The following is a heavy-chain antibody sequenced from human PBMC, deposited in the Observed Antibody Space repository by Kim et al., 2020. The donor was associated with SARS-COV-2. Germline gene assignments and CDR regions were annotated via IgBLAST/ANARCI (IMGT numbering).Heavy chain of an antibody. J-gene: IGHJ6*02. CDR3: AKDMVATIVGYYYGMDV. Sequence: VKGRFTISRDNSKNTLYLQMNSLRAEDTAVYYCAKDMVATIVGYYYGMDVWGQGTTVTVSS. D-gene: IGHD5-12*01. V-gene: IGHV3-23*01.